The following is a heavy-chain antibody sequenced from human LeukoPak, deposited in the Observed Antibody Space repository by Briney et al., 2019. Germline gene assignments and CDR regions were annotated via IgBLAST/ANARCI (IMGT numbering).Heavy chain of an antibody. CDR2: IKEDGSEK. V-gene: IGHV3-7*01. D-gene: IGHD3-10*01. CDR1: GFTFNRDW. CDR3: ARDTGPAASEEVWFGELASNWFDP. Sequence: AGGSLRLSCTASGFTFNRDWTAWVRQAPGKGLEWVANIKEDGSEKNYVDSVKGRFTISRDNSKNTLYLQMNSLRAEDTAVYYCARDTGPAASEEVWFGELASNWFDPWGQGTLVTVSS. J-gene: IGHJ5*02.